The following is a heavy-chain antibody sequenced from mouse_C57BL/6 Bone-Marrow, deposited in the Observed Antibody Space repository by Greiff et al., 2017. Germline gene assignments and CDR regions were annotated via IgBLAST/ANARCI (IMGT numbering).Heavy chain of an antibody. CDR1: GFTFTSYA. D-gene: IGHD4-1*01. CDR2: ISDGGSYT. CDR3: ARAWGGYFDV. J-gene: IGHJ1*03. Sequence: EVQLVESGGGLVKPGGSLKLSCAASGFTFTSYAMSWVRQTPGKRLEWVATISDGGSYTYYPDNVKGRFTISRDKAKNKQYRQMSYVKSEDTARYYCARAWGGYFDVWGTGTTVTVSS. V-gene: IGHV5-4*01.